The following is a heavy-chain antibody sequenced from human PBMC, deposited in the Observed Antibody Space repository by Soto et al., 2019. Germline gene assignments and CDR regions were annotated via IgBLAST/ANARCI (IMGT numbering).Heavy chain of an antibody. J-gene: IGHJ3*02. D-gene: IGHD6-19*01. V-gene: IGHV3-13*04. CDR1: GFSFSSYD. CDR2: IGTAGDT. CDR3: ARDGGRSGWYQSGAFDI. Sequence: EVQLVESGGGLVQPGGSLRLSCAASGFSFSSYDMLWVRQATGKGLEWVSAIGTAGDTSYPGSVKGRFTISRENAKNSLYLQMNSLTAGDTAVYYCARDGGRSGWYQSGAFDIWGQGTMVTVSS.